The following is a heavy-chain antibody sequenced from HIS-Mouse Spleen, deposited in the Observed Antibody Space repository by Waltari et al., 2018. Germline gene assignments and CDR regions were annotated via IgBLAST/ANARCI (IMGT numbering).Heavy chain of an antibody. V-gene: IGHV4-38-2*02. J-gene: IGHJ5*02. CDR3: ATIAVAGRGRFDP. Sequence: QVQLQESGPGLVKPSETLSLTCTVSGYSISSGYYWGWIRQPPGKGLEWIGSIYHSGSTYYTPSLKSRVTISVDTSKNQFSLKLSSVTAADTAVYYCATIAVAGRGRFDPWGQGTLVTVSS. CDR2: IYHSGST. D-gene: IGHD6-19*01. CDR1: GYSISSGYY.